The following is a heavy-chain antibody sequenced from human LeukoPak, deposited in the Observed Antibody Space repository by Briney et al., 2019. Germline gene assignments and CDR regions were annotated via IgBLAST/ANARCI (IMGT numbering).Heavy chain of an antibody. CDR1: GYSISSGYY. CDR3: ARELVTIFGGSDY. J-gene: IGHJ4*02. V-gene: IGHV4-38-2*02. CDR2: IYHSGST. Sequence: PSETLSLTCTVSGYSISSGYYWGWIRQPPGKGLEWIGSIYHSGSTYYNPSLKSRVTISVDTSKNQFSLKLSSVTAADTAVYYCARELVTIFGGSDYWGQGTLVTVSS. D-gene: IGHD3-3*01.